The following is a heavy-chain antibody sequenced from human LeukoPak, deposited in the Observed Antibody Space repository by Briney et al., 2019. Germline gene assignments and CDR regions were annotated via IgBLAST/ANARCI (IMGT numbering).Heavy chain of an antibody. D-gene: IGHD1-14*01. CDR1: GFAFSSNW. J-gene: IGHJ3*01. CDR2: ISSDGSIS. Sequence: GGSLRLSCAASGFAFSSNWMHWVRQAPGKGLVWVSRISSDGSISNYGDSVQGRFTISRDNAKNILYLQMNSLRPEDTAVYYCVSIRNGWGQETMVPVSS. V-gene: IGHV3-74*01. CDR3: VSIRNG.